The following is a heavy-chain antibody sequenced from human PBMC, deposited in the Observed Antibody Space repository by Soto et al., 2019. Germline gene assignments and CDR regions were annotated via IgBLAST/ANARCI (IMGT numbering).Heavy chain of an antibody. J-gene: IGHJ5*02. Sequence: QVQLQESGPGLVKPSQTLSLTCSVSGGSISSGDYYWSWIRQPPGKGLEWIGYIYYSGSTYYNPSLTSRVTISVDTSKNKFSLKLSSVTAADTAVYYCARDSGDYGIGWFDPWGQGTLVTVSS. CDR2: IYYSGST. V-gene: IGHV4-30-4*01. CDR3: ARDSGDYGIGWFDP. D-gene: IGHD4-17*01. CDR1: GGSISSGDYY.